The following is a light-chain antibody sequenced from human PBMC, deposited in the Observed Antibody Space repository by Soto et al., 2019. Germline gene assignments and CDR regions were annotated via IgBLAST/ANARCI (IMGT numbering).Light chain of an antibody. CDR3: QQYYSTPRT. J-gene: IGKJ1*01. CDR1: QSLLHSSDNRNY. Sequence: EIVMAQFPETLAVSVGERATIKCRSSQSLLHSSDNRNYLTWYQQKPGQPPKLLIYWASTRHSGVPDRFSGSGSGTDFTLTINSLQAEDVAVYYCQQYYSTPRTFGQGTKVEIK. CDR2: WAS. V-gene: IGKV4-1*01.